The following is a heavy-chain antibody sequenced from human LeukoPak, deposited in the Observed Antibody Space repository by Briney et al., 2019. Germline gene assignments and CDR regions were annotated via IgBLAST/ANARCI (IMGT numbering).Heavy chain of an antibody. J-gene: IGHJ4*02. CDR2: FDPEDGET. CDR1: GYTLTELS. CDR3: ATGPLIWQTFSFDY. V-gene: IGHV1-24*01. Sequence: ASVKVSCKVSGYTLTELSMHWVRQAPGKGLEWMGGFDPEDGETIYAQKFQGRVTMTEDTSTDTAYMELSSLRSEDTAVYYCATGPLIWQTFSFDYWGQGTLVTVSS. D-gene: IGHD2/OR15-2a*01.